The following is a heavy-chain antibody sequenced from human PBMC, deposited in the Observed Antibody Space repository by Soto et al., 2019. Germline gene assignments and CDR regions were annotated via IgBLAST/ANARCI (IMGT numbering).Heavy chain of an antibody. V-gene: IGHV3-30-3*01. D-gene: IGHD5-12*01. CDR2: ISYDGSNK. CDR1: GFTFSRYA. Sequence: QVQLVESGGGVVQPGRSLRLSCAASGFTFSRYAMHWVRQAPGKGLEWVAVISYDGSNKYYADAVKGRFTISRDNSKKTLYLQMNSLRAEDTAVYYCARGIEMATIRAFDYWCQGTLVTVSA. CDR3: ARGIEMATIRAFDY. J-gene: IGHJ4*02.